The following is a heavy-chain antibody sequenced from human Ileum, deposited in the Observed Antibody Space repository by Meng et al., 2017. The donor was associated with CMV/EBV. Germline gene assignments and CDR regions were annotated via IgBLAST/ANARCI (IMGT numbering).Heavy chain of an antibody. V-gene: IGHV4-39*07. Sequence: PWAAPGRLAPAETRSPICTIHGGSNTRSFLCWGWIRQPPGKGLEWIGTIYYNGNTYYPPSLKSRVTISVDMSKNQFSLKLTSVTAADTAVYYCARAGDGSHDYFSLFDFWGQGTLVTVSS. CDR2: IYYNGNT. D-gene: IGHD2/OR15-2a*01. J-gene: IGHJ4*02. CDR3: ARAGDGSHDYFSLFDF. CDR1: GGSNTRSFLC.